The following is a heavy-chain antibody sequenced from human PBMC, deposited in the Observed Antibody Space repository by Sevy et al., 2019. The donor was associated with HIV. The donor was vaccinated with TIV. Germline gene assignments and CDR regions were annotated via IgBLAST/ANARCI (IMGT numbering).Heavy chain of an antibody. Sequence: SETLSLTCSDSGGSISSYYWNWIRQPPGKGLEWIGYVYYTGSTNYNPSLKSRVTISIDTSKNQFSLKLTSVTAADTAVYYCARSPPRGFSYGHFDYWGQGTLVTVSS. D-gene: IGHD5-12*01. CDR1: GGSISSYY. CDR2: VYYTGST. CDR3: ARSPPRGFSYGHFDY. J-gene: IGHJ4*02. V-gene: IGHV4-59*01.